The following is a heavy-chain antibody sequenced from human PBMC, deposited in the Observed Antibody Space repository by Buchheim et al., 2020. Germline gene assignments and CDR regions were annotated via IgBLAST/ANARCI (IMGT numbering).Heavy chain of an antibody. CDR2: IYYSGST. V-gene: IGHV4-30-4*01. J-gene: IGHJ6*02. CDR1: GGSISSGDYY. D-gene: IGHD3-3*01. CDR3: ARDKRHDFWSGYLGYYYYGMDV. Sequence: QVQLQESGPGLVKPSQTLSLTCTVSGGSISSGDYYWSWIRQPPGKGLEWIGYIYYSGSTYYNPSLKSRVTISVDTSKNQFSLKLSSVTAADTAVYYCARDKRHDFWSGYLGYYYYGMDVWGQGTT.